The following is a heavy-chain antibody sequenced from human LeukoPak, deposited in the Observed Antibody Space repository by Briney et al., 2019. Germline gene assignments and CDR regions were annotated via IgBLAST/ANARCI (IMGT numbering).Heavy chain of an antibody. Sequence: GGSLRLSCAASGFTFSSYSMNWVRQAPGKGLEWVSYISSSSSTIYCADSVKGRFTISRDNSKNTLYLQMNSLRAEDTAVYYCAKGDTTWELPHDYWGQGTLVTVSS. J-gene: IGHJ4*02. CDR2: ISSSSSTI. CDR1: GFTFSSYS. D-gene: IGHD1-26*01. V-gene: IGHV3-48*01. CDR3: AKGDTTWELPHDY.